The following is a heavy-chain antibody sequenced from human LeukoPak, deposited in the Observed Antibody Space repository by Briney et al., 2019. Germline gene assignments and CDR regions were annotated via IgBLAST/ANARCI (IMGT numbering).Heavy chain of an antibody. CDR1: EGTFTSYA. J-gene: IGHJ4*02. CDR3: ARERPDYGEYVLQYFDY. D-gene: IGHD4-17*01. V-gene: IGHV1-69*04. CDR2: TIPILGIA. Sequence: SVKVSCKASEGTFTSYAISWVRQAPGQGFEWMGRTIPILGIANYAQKFQGRVTITADKSTSTAYMELSSLRSEDTAVYYCARERPDYGEYVLQYFDYWGQGTLVTVSS.